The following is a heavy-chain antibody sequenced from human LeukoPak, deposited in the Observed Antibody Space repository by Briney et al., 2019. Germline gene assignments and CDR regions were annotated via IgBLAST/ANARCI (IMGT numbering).Heavy chain of an antibody. Sequence: QSGGSLRLSCTASGFTFGDYAMSWVRQAPGKGLEWVGFIRSKAYGGTTEYAASVKGRFTISRDDSKSIAYLQMNSLKTEDTAVYYCTRGVLRFLEWLFPIGYRDYYYYYGMDVWGQGTTVTVSS. J-gene: IGHJ6*02. V-gene: IGHV3-49*04. D-gene: IGHD3-3*01. CDR1: GFTFGDYA. CDR3: TRGVLRFLEWLFPIGYRDYYYYYGMDV. CDR2: IRSKAYGGTT.